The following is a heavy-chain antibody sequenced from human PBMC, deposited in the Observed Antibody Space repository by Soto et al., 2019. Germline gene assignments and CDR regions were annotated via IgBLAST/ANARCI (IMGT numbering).Heavy chain of an antibody. Sequence: GGSLRLSCAASGFTFSSYAMSWVRQAPGKGLEWVSAISGSGGSTYYADSVKGRFTISRDNSKNTLYLQMNSLRAEDTAVYYCAKDQDIVVVVAATPGAFDIWGQGTMVT. CDR3: AKDQDIVVVVAATPGAFDI. CDR1: GFTFSSYA. CDR2: ISGSGGST. D-gene: IGHD2-15*01. V-gene: IGHV3-23*01. J-gene: IGHJ3*02.